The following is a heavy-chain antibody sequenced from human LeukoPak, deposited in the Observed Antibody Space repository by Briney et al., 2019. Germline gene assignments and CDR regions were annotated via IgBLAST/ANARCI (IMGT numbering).Heavy chain of an antibody. V-gene: IGHV4-30-2*01. CDR1: GGSISSGGYS. D-gene: IGHD3-10*01. J-gene: IGHJ5*02. Sequence: SQTLSLTCAVSGGSISSGGYSWSWIRQPPGKGLEWIGYIYHSGSTYYNLSLESRVTISVDRSKNQFSLKLSSVTAADTAVYYCARLRYYYGSGSYTNWFDPWGQGTLVTVSS. CDR3: ARLRYYYGSGSYTNWFDP. CDR2: IYHSGST.